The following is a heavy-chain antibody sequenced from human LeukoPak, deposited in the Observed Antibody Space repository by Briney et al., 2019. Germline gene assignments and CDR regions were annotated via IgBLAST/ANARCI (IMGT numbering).Heavy chain of an antibody. CDR3: AKFLSTKPSEYFQH. J-gene: IGHJ1*01. Sequence: GGSLRLSCAASGFTFSSYAMHWVRQAPGKGLEWVAVISYDGSNKYYADSVKGRFTISRDNSKNTLYLQMNSLRAEDTAVYYCAKFLSTKPSEYFQHWGQGTLVTVSS. D-gene: IGHD2-2*01. CDR2: ISYDGSNK. V-gene: IGHV3-30-3*02. CDR1: GFTFSSYA.